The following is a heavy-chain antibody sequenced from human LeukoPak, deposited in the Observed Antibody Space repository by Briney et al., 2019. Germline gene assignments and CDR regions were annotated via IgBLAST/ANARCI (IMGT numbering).Heavy chain of an antibody. D-gene: IGHD6-19*01. CDR1: GFTFSSYA. V-gene: IGHV3-15*01. J-gene: IGHJ4*02. CDR3: TTDSPPAVAGTGYY. CDR2: IKSKTDGGTT. Sequence: GGSLRLSCAASGFTFSSYAMHWVRQAPGKGLEWVGRIKSKTDGGTTDYAAPVKGRFTISRDDSKNTLYLQMNSLKTEDTAVYYCTTDSPPAVAGTGYYWGQGTLVTVSS.